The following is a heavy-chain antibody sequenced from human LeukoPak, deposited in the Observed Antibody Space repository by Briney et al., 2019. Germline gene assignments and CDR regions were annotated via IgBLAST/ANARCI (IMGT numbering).Heavy chain of an antibody. CDR3: ARRFLNSHPIYYYMDV. J-gene: IGHJ6*03. CDR2: ISGKTGNI. CDR1: GYNFLNYG. D-gene: IGHD2-21*01. Sequence: GASVKVSCKASGYNFLNYGISWVRQAPGQGLEWMGWISGKTGNINYARKFQARATMTRDTSTSTAYMELRSLRSDDTAVYFCARRFLNSHPIYYYMDVWAKGTTVIVSS. V-gene: IGHV1-18*01.